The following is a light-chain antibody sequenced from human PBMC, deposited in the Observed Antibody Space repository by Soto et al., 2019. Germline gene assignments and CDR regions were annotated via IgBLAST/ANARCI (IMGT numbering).Light chain of an antibody. CDR1: QGISNY. J-gene: IGKJ5*01. Sequence: IQMTQSPSSLSPSAGDRATITCGASQGISNYLNWCQQKTGKAPKLPIYAASNLQRGVPSRFSGGRSETEVTLTISSLQPEEVATYWCQQIYNTPVTFGQGTRLE. CDR2: AAS. V-gene: IGKV1-39*01. CDR3: QQIYNTPVT.